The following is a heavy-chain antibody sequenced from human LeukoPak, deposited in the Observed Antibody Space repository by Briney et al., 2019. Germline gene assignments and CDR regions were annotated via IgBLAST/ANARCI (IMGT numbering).Heavy chain of an antibody. V-gene: IGHV3-33*01. CDR2: IWYDGSNK. CDR3: ARDMVDGSGSRAGYFDY. D-gene: IGHD3-10*01. CDR1: GFTFSSYG. Sequence: GGSLRLSCAASGFTFSSYGMHWVRQAPGKGLEWVAVIWYDGSNKYYVDSVKGRFTISRDNSQNTLYLQMNSLRAEDTAVYYCARDMVDGSGSRAGYFDYWGQGTPVTVSS. J-gene: IGHJ4*02.